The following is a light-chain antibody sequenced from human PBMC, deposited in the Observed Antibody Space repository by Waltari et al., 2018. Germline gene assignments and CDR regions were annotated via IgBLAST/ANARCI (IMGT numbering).Light chain of an antibody. CDR2: AAS. CDR1: QGIRND. Sequence: AIQMTQSPSSLSASVGDIVPITCRASQGIRNDLGWYQQKPGKAPKLLIYAASILQSGVPSRFSGSGSGTDFTLTIISLQPEDFATYYCLQDYNYPRTFGQGTKVEIK. V-gene: IGKV1-6*01. CDR3: LQDYNYPRT. J-gene: IGKJ1*01.